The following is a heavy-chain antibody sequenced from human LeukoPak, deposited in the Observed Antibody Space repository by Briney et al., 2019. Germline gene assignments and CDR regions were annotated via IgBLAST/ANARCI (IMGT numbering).Heavy chain of an antibody. Sequence: PGGSLRLSCAASGFTLSNNYVNWVRQAPGKGLEWVSVIYGGDITYYADSVKGRFTISRDNSKNTLYLQMDSLRADDTAVYYCASTVSAVTVADPRDPFDIWGRGTVVTVSS. J-gene: IGHJ3*02. CDR3: ASTVSAVTVADPRDPFDI. V-gene: IGHV3-53*01. CDR2: IYGGDIT. CDR1: GFTLSNNY. D-gene: IGHD6-19*01.